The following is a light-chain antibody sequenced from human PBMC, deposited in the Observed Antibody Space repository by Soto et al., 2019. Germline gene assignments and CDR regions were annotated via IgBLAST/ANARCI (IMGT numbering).Light chain of an antibody. CDR1: QSVSSSY. CDR2: ATS. V-gene: IGKV3-20*01. J-gene: IGKJ1*01. Sequence: EIVLTQSPGTLSLSPGERATLSCRASQSVSSSYLAWYQQKPGQAPRLLIYATSSRATGIPDRFSGSGSGTVFTITISRLEPEDSAVYCCQQYGSSPRTFGQGTKVEIK. CDR3: QQYGSSPRT.